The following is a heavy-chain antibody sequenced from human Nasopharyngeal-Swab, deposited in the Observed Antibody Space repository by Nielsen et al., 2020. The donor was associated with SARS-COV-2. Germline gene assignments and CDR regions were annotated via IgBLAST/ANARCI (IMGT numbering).Heavy chain of an antibody. CDR3: ARFSGYDYPYNWFDP. V-gene: IGHV4-61*01. D-gene: IGHD5-12*01. J-gene: IGHJ5*02. CDR2: IYYSGST. CDR1: GGSVSSGSYY. Sequence: GSLRLSCTVSGGSVSSGSYYWSWIRQPPGKGLEWTGYIYYSGSTNYNPSLKSRVTISVDTSKNQFSLKLSSVTAADTAVYYCARFSGYDYPYNWFDPWGQGTLVTVSS.